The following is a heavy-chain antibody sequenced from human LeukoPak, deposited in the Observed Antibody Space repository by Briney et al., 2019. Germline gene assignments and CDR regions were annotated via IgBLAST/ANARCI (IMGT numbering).Heavy chain of an antibody. CDR3: AGTDYYDSSGPDAFDI. D-gene: IGHD3-22*01. V-gene: IGHV1-69*13. CDR2: IIPIFGTA. Sequence: SVKVSCKASGGTFSSYAISWVRQAPGQGLEWMGGIIPIFGTANYAQKFQGRVTITADESTSTAYMELSSLRSEDTAVYYCAGTDYYDSSGPDAFDIWGQGTMVTVSS. J-gene: IGHJ3*02. CDR1: GGTFSSYA.